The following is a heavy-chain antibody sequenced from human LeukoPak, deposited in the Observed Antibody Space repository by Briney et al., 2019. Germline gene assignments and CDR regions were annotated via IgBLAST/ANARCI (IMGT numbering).Heavy chain of an antibody. CDR3: AKDRPGITGTTGGY. V-gene: IGHV3-30*02. Sequence: GSLRLSCAASGFTFSSCGMHWVRQAPGKGLEWVAFIRYDGSNKYYADSVKGRFTISRDNSKNTLYLQMNSLRAEDTAVYYCAKDRPGITGTTGGYWGQGTLVTVSS. D-gene: IGHD1-7*01. J-gene: IGHJ4*02. CDR2: IRYDGSNK. CDR1: GFTFSSCG.